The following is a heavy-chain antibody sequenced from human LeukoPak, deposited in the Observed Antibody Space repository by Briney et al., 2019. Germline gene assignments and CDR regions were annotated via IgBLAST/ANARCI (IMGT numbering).Heavy chain of an antibody. V-gene: IGHV4-61*08. D-gene: IGHD6-6*01. Sequence: SETLSLTCTVSGDSISSGGYYWSWIRQHPGKGLEWIGYIYYSVNTYYNPSLKSRVTISVDTSKNQFSLKLSSVTAADTAVYYCARGEYSSSPSDYWGQGTLVTVSS. CDR3: ARGEYSSSPSDY. CDR1: GDSISSGGYY. J-gene: IGHJ4*02. CDR2: IYYSVNT.